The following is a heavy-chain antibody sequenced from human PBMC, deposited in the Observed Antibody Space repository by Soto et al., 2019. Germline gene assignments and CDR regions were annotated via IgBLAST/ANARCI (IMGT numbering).Heavy chain of an antibody. CDR2: IKQDGSEN. CDR1: GFTFSNYW. V-gene: IGHV3-7*03. J-gene: IGHJ4*02. Sequence: GGSLRLSCAASGFTFSNYWLNWVRQAPGKRLEWVANIKQDGSENYYVDSVRGRYTISRDNAKNLLYQQMNSLRAEDTAVYYCARAGPNYDFWSGFLGFDYLGQGTLVTVSS. CDR3: ARAGPNYDFWSGFLGFDY. D-gene: IGHD3-3*01.